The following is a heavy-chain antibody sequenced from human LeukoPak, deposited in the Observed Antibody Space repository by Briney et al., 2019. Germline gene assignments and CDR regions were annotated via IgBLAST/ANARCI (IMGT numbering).Heavy chain of an antibody. CDR3: ARGPPTDYYDSSGFYYVFDY. CDR2: INDSGST. D-gene: IGHD3-22*01. J-gene: IGHJ4*02. V-gene: IGHV4-34*01. Sequence: KPSETLSLTCTVYGGSFSGYYWSWIRQPPGKGLEWIGEINDSGSTNYNPSLKSRVTISVDTSKNQFSLKLSSVTAADTAVYFCARGPPTDYYDSSGFYYVFDYWGQGTLVTVAS. CDR1: GGSFSGYY.